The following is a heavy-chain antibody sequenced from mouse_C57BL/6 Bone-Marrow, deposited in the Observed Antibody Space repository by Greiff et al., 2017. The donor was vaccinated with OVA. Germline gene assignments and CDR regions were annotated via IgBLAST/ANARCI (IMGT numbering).Heavy chain of an antibody. Sequence: QVQLQQPGAELVKPGASVKMSCKASGYTFTSYWITWVKQRPGQGLEWIGDIYPGSGSTNYNEKFKSKATLTVDTSSSTAYMQLSSLTSEDSAVYYCARSGLRRYYFDYWDQGTTLTVSS. CDR2: IYPGSGST. CDR1: GYTFTSYW. D-gene: IGHD2-4*01. CDR3: ARSGLRRYYFDY. V-gene: IGHV1-55*01. J-gene: IGHJ2*01.